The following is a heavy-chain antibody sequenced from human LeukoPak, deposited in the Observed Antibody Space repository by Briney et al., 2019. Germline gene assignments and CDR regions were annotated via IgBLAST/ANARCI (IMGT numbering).Heavy chain of an antibody. Sequence: ASVKVSCKASGYTFTSYDINWVRQATGQGLEWMGWMNPNSGNTGYAQKFQGRVTITRNTSISTAYMELSSLRSEDTAVYYCARVYYDSSGYYIDYWGQGTLVTVSS. D-gene: IGHD3-22*01. V-gene: IGHV1-8*03. CDR3: ARVYYDSSGYYIDY. J-gene: IGHJ4*02. CDR2: MNPNSGNT. CDR1: GYTFTSYD.